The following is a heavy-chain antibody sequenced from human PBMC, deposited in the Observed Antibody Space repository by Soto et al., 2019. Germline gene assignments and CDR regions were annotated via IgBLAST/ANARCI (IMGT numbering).Heavy chain of an antibody. J-gene: IGHJ4*02. V-gene: IGHV4-30-2*01. CDR3: ARANRELLKGFDY. CDR1: VSNISSRVHS. D-gene: IGHD1-26*01. CDR2: IYHSGST. Sequence: SETLTLTRALPVSNISSRVHSCRWTQQPPGKGLEWIGYIYHSGSTYYNPSLKSRVTISVDRSKNQFSLKLSSVTAADTAVYYCARANRELLKGFDYWGQGTLVTVSS.